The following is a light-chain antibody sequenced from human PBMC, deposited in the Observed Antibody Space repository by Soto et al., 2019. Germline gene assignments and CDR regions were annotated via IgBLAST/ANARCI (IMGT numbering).Light chain of an antibody. CDR3: QQYGGSPWT. J-gene: IGKJ1*01. Sequence: EIVLTQSPATLSLSPGERATLSCRASQTASSSHLAWYQQKPGQAPRLLIYGSSTRATGIPDRFSGSGSETDFTLTISRLEPEDFAVYYCQQYGGSPWTFGQGTKVDIK. CDR2: GSS. CDR1: QTASSSH. V-gene: IGKV3-20*01.